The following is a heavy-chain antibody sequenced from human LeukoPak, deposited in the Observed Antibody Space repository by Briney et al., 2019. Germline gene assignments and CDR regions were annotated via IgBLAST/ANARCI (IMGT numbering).Heavy chain of an antibody. J-gene: IGHJ5*02. CDR1: GGSFSGYY. Sequence: SETLSLTCAVYGGSFSGYYWSWIRQPPGKGLEWIGYIYYSGSTNYNPSLKSRVTISIDTSKNQFSLRVSSVTTADTAVYYCARVAGADTSSWGWFDPWGQGTLVTVSS. V-gene: IGHV4-59*01. D-gene: IGHD6-13*01. CDR3: ARVAGADTSSWGWFDP. CDR2: IYYSGST.